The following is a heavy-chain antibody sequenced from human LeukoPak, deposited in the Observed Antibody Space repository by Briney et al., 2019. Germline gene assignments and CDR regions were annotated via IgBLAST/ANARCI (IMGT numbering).Heavy chain of an antibody. Sequence: GGSLRLSCVVSGFTLSSRWMMWVRQAPGKRLEWMTNINRYGSEKNYVDSVKGRFTITRDNAENSLYLQMNSLKVEDTAIYYCATYDSWSGYNIAYWGQGTLVTVSS. V-gene: IGHV3-7*03. CDR3: ATYDSWSGYNIAY. CDR1: GFTLSSRW. J-gene: IGHJ4*02. CDR2: INRYGSEK. D-gene: IGHD3-3*01.